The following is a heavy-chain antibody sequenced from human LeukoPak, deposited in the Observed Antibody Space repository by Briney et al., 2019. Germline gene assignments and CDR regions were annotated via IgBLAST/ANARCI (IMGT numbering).Heavy chain of an antibody. CDR1: GYTFTSYG. CDR2: INPNSGGT. J-gene: IGHJ5*02. Sequence: ASVKVSCKASGYTFTSYGISWVRQAPGQGLEWMGWINPNSGGTNYAQKFQGRVTMTRDTSISTAYMELSRLRSDDTAVYYCARAASGNNWFDPWGQGTLVTVSS. CDR3: ARAASGNNWFDP. V-gene: IGHV1-2*02.